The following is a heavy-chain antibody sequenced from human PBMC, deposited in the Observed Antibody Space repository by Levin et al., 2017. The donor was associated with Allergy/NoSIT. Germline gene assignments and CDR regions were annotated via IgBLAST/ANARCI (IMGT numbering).Heavy chain of an antibody. Sequence: GESLKISCEASGYTFSSYGISWVRQAPGQGLEWMGWISAYNGNTNYAQNLQGRVTMTTDTSASTAYLELRSLRSDDTAVYYCARRTSGSYYRRYFDYWGQGTLVTVSS. V-gene: IGHV1-18*01. J-gene: IGHJ4*02. D-gene: IGHD1-26*01. CDR1: GYTFSSYG. CDR2: ISAYNGNT. CDR3: ARRTSGSYYRRYFDY.